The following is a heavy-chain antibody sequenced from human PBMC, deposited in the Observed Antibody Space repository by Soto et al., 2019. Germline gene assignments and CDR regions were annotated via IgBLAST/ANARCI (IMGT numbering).Heavy chain of an antibody. V-gene: IGHV3-30-3*01. J-gene: IGHJ6*02. CDR1: GFTFSSYA. D-gene: IGHD2-8*01. CDR3: ARDHLYGVRNTYYGMDV. Sequence: LRLSCAASGFTFSSYAMHWVRQAPGKGLEWVAVISYDGSNKYYADSVKGRFTISRDNSKNTLYLQMNSLRAEDTAVYYCARDHLYGVRNTYYGMDVWGQGTTVTVSS. CDR2: ISYDGSNK.